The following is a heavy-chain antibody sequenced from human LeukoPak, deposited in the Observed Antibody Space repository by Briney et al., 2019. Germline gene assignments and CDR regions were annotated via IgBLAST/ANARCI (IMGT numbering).Heavy chain of an antibody. D-gene: IGHD3-3*01. CDR1: GFTFSSYW. J-gene: IGHJ6*03. CDR3: AREYDFWSGPRGRYMDV. CDR2: INSDGSST. V-gene: IGHV3-74*01. Sequence: GGSLRLSCAASGFTFSSYWMHWARQAPGKGLVWVSRINSDGSSTSYADSVKGRFTISRDNAKNTLYLQMNSLRAEDTAVYYCAREYDFWSGPRGRYMDVWGKGTTVTVSS.